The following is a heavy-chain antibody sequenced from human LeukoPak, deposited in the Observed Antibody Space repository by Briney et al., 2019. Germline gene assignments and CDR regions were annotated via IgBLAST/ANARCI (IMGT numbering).Heavy chain of an antibody. V-gene: IGHV3-11*01. CDR1: GFTFSDYY. J-gene: IGHJ5*02. D-gene: IGHD2-15*01. Sequence: GGPLRLSCAASGFTFSDYYMSWIRQAPGKGLEWVSYISSSGSSIYYADSVKGRFTISRDNAKSSLYLQMNSLRAEDTAVYYCARDAAFCSGGSCYLNWFDPWGQGTLVTVSS. CDR3: ARDAAFCSGGSCYLNWFDP. CDR2: ISSSGSSI.